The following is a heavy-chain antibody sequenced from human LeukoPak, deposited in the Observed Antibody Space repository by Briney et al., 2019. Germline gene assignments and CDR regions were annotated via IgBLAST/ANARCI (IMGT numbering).Heavy chain of an antibody. J-gene: IGHJ4*02. CDR2: IIPIFGTA. Sequence: SVKVSCKASGGTLSSYAISWVRQAPGQGLEWMGGIIPIFGTANYAQKFQGRVTITTDESTSTAYMELSSLRSEDTAVYYCAREIAVAGRYYFDYWGQGTLVTVSS. CDR1: GGTLSSYA. V-gene: IGHV1-69*05. D-gene: IGHD6-19*01. CDR3: AREIAVAGRYYFDY.